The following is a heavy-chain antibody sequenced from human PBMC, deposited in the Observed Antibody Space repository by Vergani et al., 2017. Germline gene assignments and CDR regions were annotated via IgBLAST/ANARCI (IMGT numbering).Heavy chain of an antibody. V-gene: IGHV5-51*01. D-gene: IGHD3-22*01. CDR2: IYPGDSDT. J-gene: IGHJ1*01. CDR3: ARLPPLYYYDTSGYYNRAEYFQH. CDR1: GYSFTNYW. Sequence: EVPLVQSGAEVKKPGESLKISCTGSGYSFTNYWIGWVRQMPGKGLEWMGIIYPGDSDTRYSPSFQGQVTISADKSISTAYLQWSSLKASDTAMYYCARLPPLYYYDTSGYYNRAEYFQHWGQGTLVTVSS.